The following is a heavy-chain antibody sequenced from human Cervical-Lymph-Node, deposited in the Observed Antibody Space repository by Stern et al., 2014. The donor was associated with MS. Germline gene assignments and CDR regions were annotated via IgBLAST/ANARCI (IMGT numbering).Heavy chain of an antibody. CDR3: ARDSYDSKLGFDF. CDR2: INPSGGGT. Sequence: VQLVESGAEVRKPGASVKVSCKASGFTFTSYDIHWVRQAPGQGLEWMGKINPSGGGTNYAQRFQDRVTVTRDTSTNTVYMELSSLRSEDTAVYYCARDSYDSKLGFDFWGQGTLVTVSS. D-gene: IGHD3-22*01. CDR1: GFTFTSYD. V-gene: IGHV1-46*01. J-gene: IGHJ4*02.